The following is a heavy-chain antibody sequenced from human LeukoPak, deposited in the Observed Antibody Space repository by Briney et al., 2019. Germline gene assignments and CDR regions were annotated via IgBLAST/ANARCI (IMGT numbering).Heavy chain of an antibody. CDR1: GFTFSSYA. CDR3: AKAAYSSSYYNYFDY. V-gene: IGHV3-23*01. J-gene: IGHJ4*02. CDR2: LSGSGGST. Sequence: GGSLRLSCAASGFTFSSYAMSWVRQAPGKGLEWVSGLSGSGGSTDYADSVKGRFTISRDNSKNTLYLQMHSLRAEDTAFYYCAKAAYSSSYYNYFDYWGQGTLVTVSS. D-gene: IGHD3-22*01.